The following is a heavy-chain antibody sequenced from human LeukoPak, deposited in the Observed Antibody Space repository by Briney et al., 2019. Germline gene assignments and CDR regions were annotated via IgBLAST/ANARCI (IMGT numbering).Heavy chain of an antibody. CDR3: ARPGQLGEYTPYYFDY. V-gene: IGHV1-18*01. Sequence: GASVKVSCKASGYTFTSYGISWVRQAPGQGLEWMGWISAYNGNTNYAQKLQGRVTMTTDTSTSTAYMELRSLRSDDTAVYYCARPGQLGEYTPYYFDYWGQGTLVTVSS. CDR2: ISAYNGNT. CDR1: GYTFTSYG. D-gene: IGHD3-16*01. J-gene: IGHJ4*02.